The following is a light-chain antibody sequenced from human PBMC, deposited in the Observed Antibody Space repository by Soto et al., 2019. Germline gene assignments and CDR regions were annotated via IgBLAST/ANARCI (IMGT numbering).Light chain of an antibody. CDR2: GAS. J-gene: IGKJ1*01. V-gene: IGKV3-20*01. Sequence: EIVMTQSPATLSVSPGERVTLSCRASQSLTRNLAWYQHKPSQSPRLLIYGASARATGIPDRFSGSGSGTDFTLTISRLEPEDFAVYYCQQYGSSSWTFGQGTKVDIK. CDR3: QQYGSSSWT. CDR1: QSLTRN.